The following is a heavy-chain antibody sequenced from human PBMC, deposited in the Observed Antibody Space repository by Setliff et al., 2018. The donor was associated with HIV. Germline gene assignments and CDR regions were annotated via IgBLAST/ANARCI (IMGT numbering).Heavy chain of an antibody. J-gene: IGHJ6*03. D-gene: IGHD2-21*02. V-gene: IGHV1-18*01. CDR2: ISAYHINT. Sequence: ASVKVSCKASGYTLSNHGVTRVRQAPGQGLEWMGWISAYHINTKYAQEFQGRVTMTTDTSTNTAYMELRSLRSVDSAVHYCARMKTETAAYFYSYMDVWGKGTTVTVSS. CDR3: ARMKTETAAYFYSYMDV. CDR1: GYTLSNHG.